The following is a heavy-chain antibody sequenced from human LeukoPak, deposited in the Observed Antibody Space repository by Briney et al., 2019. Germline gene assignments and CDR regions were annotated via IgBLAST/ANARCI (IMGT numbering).Heavy chain of an antibody. CDR3: AKRHGLIDTRHFDY. V-gene: IGHV3-23*01. J-gene: IGHJ4*02. CDR2: ISSTGRTI. D-gene: IGHD3-22*01. Sequence: GGSLRLSCAAFGFTFTNYGFSWVRQVPGKGLEWVSAISSTGRTIYYAESVKGRFTICRDDSKNTVYLQMNSLRAEDTAVYYCAKRHGLIDTRHFDYWGQGTLVTISS. CDR1: GFTFTNYG.